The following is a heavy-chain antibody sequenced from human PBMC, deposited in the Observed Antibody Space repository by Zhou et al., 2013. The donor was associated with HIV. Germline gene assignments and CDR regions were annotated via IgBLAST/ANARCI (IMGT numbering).Heavy chain of an antibody. CDR2: ISSYRGHT. V-gene: IGHV1-18*01. CDR1: GYTLTGFG. Sequence: QVQLVQSGAEVKRPGASVKVSCKASGYTLTGFGVSWVRQAPGQGLEWMGWISSYRGHTNYAQKLQGRVSVTTDTSTNTAYMELRSLRSDDTAVYYCXRALSATWIGGGFFYMDVWGKRDQRSPSP. J-gene: IGHJ6*03. CDR3: XRALSATWIGGGFFYMDV. D-gene: IGHD6-25*01.